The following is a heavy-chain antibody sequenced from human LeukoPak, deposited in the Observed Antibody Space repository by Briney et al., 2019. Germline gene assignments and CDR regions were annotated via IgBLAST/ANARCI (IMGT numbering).Heavy chain of an antibody. Sequence: PSQTLSLTCTVSGGSISSGGYYWSWIRQHPGKGLEWIGYIYYSGSTYYNPYLKSRVTISVDKSKNQFSLKLSSVTAADTAVYYCARDRAAASDYWGQGTLVTVSS. J-gene: IGHJ4*02. CDR3: ARDRAAASDY. V-gene: IGHV4-31*03. CDR2: IYYSGST. D-gene: IGHD6-13*01. CDR1: GGSISSGGYY.